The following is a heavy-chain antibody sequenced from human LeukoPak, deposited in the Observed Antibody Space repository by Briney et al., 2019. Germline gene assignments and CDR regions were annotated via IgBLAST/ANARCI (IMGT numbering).Heavy chain of an antibody. CDR3: AREGGVVVAFDY. CDR1: GFTFSSYA. V-gene: IGHV3-30-3*01. D-gene: IGHD2-15*01. CDR2: ISYDGSNK. Sequence: GGPLRLSCAASGFTFSSYAMHWVRQAPGKGLEWVAVISYDGSNKYYADSVKGRFTISRDNSKNTLYLQMNSLRAEDTAVYYCAREGGVVVAFDYWGQGTLVTVSS. J-gene: IGHJ4*02.